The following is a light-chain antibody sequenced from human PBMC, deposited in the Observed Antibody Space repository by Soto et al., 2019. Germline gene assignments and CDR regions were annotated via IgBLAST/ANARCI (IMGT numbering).Light chain of an antibody. V-gene: IGLV2-23*01. CDR3: CSYAGSSTWDVV. CDR1: SSDVGSYNL. Sequence: QSALTQPASVSGSPGQSITISCTGTSSDVGSYNLVSWYQQHPGKAPKLMIYEGTKRPSGVSNRFSGSKPGNTASLTISGLQAEDEADYYCCSYAGSSTWDVVFGGGTKLTVL. J-gene: IGLJ2*01. CDR2: EGT.